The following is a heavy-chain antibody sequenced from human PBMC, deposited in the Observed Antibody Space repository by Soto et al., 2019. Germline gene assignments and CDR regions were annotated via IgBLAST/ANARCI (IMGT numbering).Heavy chain of an antibody. Sequence: WRLLRVCCRVSGFKLTAADVGWVRQATVRVLEWVSSISASGGVMYHADSVQGRFSVSRDNSRETVFLQMNSLRAEDTATYYCPRDAYSTRWSMRDFDLWAQG. J-gene: IGHJ3*01. CDR3: PRDAYSTRWSMRDFDL. CDR1: GFKLTAAD. CDR2: ISASGGVM. V-gene: IGHV3-23*01. D-gene: IGHD2-2*01.